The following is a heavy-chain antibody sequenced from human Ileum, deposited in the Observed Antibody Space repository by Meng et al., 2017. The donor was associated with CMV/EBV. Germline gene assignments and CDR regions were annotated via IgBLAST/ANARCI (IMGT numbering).Heavy chain of an antibody. CDR3: ARVVDTVVVPASLAGVQH. D-gene: IGHD2-2*01. V-gene: IGHV1-2*02. Sequence: ASVKVSCKASGFTFTGHYMHWVRQAPGQGLEWMGWINPNSGGTSYAQKFQGRVTMTRDTSISTGYMDLSRLRSDDTTVYYCARVVDTVVVPASLAGVQHWGQGTLVTVSS. CDR1: GFTFTGHY. CDR2: INPNSGGT. J-gene: IGHJ1*01.